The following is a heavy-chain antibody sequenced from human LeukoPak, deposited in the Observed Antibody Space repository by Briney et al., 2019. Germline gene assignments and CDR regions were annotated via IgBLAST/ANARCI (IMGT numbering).Heavy chain of an antibody. J-gene: IGHJ3*02. CDR2: IYYSGST. Sequence: SETLSLTCTASGGSISSYYWSWIRQPPGKGLEWIGYIYYSGSTNYNPSLKSRVTISVDTSKNQFSLKLSSVTAADTAVYYCARDNGFGELFAEPHAFDIWGQGTMVTVSS. D-gene: IGHD3-10*01. CDR3: ARDNGFGELFAEPHAFDI. CDR1: GGSISSYY. V-gene: IGHV4-59*01.